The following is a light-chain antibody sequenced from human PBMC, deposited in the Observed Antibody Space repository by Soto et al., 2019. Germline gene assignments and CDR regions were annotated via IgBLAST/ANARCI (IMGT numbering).Light chain of an antibody. V-gene: IGKV3-15*01. J-gene: IGKJ1*01. CDR2: GAS. Sequence: EIVMTQSPATLSVSPGEXAXXSCRASLRVSSKLARNKQKPGNDPRLLIPGASTRATGIPERFRGSGSGNAFTPTISSLQSEDFAVYYCQQYHIWWTFGQGTKVDIK. CDR3: QQYHIWWT. CDR1: LRVSSK.